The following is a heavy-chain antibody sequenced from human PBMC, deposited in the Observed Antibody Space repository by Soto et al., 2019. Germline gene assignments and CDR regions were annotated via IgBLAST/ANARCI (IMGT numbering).Heavy chain of an antibody. CDR1: GGSLSKYP. CDR2: TNHPFGTA. V-gene: IGHV1-69*12. J-gene: IGHJ6*02. CDR3: ASPLSTDYYYGMDV. Sequence: QVQLVQSVTEVRKPGSSVRVSCKASGGSLSKYPISWVRQAPGQGLEWMGGTNHPFGTANYAQKFQGRVTITADESTSTAYLELSSPRSEEKAVYYCASPLSTDYYYGMDVWGQGTTVTVSS.